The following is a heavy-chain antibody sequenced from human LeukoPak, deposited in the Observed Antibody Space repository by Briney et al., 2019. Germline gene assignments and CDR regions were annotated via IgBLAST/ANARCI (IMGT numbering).Heavy chain of an antibody. CDR1: GFTFSSYG. CDR3: AKDRKRYFDWLGYFDY. J-gene: IGHJ4*02. D-gene: IGHD3-9*01. V-gene: IGHV3-30*02. Sequence: GGSLRLSCTASGFTFSSYGMHWVRQAPGKGLEWVAFIRYDGSNNYYADSVKGRFTISRDNSKNTLYLQMNSLRAEDTAVYYCAKDRKRYFDWLGYFDYWGQGTQVTVSS. CDR2: IRYDGSNN.